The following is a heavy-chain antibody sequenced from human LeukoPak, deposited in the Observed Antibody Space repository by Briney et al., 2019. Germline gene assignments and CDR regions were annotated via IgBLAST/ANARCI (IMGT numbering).Heavy chain of an antibody. D-gene: IGHD3-22*01. Sequence: GGSLRLSCAASGFTFSSYAMSRVRQAPGKGLEWVSAISGSGGSTYYADSVKGRFTISRDNSKNTLYLQMNSLRAEDTAVYYCAKTYYYDSSGPRDFQHWGQGTLVTASS. J-gene: IGHJ1*01. CDR3: AKTYYYDSSGPRDFQH. CDR2: ISGSGGST. CDR1: GFTFSSYA. V-gene: IGHV3-23*01.